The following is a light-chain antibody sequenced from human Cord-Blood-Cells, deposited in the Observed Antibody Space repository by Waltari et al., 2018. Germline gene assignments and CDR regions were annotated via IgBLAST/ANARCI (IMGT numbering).Light chain of an antibody. J-gene: IGKJ4*01. V-gene: IGKV1-39*01. CDR1: QSISSY. CDR3: QQSYSTPPLT. CDR2: AAS. Sequence: DIQMTQSPSSLSASVGARVTITCRASQSISSYLNWYQQKPGKAPKLLIYAASSLQSGVPSRCSGSGSGTDFTLTISSLQPEDFATYYCQQSYSTPPLTFGGGTKVEIK.